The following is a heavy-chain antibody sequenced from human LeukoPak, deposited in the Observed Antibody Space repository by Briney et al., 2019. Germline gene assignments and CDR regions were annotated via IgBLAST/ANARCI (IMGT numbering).Heavy chain of an antibody. CDR2: MNPNSGNT. CDR1: GYTFTSYD. V-gene: IGHV1-8*01. J-gene: IGHJ6*02. Sequence: GASVKVSCKASGYTFTSYDINWVRQATGQGLEWMGWMNPNSGNTGYAQKFQGRVTMTRNTSISTAYMELSSLRSEDTAVYYCARVRPNVRTIFGVIITRANFGMDVWGQGTTVTVSS. CDR3: ARVRPNVRTIFGVIITRANFGMDV. D-gene: IGHD3-3*01.